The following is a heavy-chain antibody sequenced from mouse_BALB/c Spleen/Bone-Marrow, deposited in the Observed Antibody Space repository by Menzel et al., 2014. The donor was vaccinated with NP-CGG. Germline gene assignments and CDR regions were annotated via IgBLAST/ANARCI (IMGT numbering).Heavy chain of an antibody. CDR3: ARQREVRPYYYAMDY. CDR1: GFTFSSYA. D-gene: IGHD2-14*01. CDR2: ISSGGSYT. J-gene: IGHJ4*01. V-gene: IGHV5-9-3*01. Sequence: EVKVEESGGGLVKPGGSLKLSCAASGFTFSSYAISWVRQTPEKRLEWVATISSGGSYTYYPDSVEGRFTISRDNAKNTLYLQMSSLRSEDTAMYYCARQREVRPYYYAMDYWGQGTSVTVSS.